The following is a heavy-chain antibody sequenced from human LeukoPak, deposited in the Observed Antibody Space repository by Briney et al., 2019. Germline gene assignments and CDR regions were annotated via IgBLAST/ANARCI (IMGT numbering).Heavy chain of an antibody. V-gene: IGHV3-30*02. Sequence: GGSLRLSCAASGFTFSSYGMHWVRQAPGKGLEWVAFIRYDGSNKYYADSVKTRLSISRENSKQMLYVQMNSLRAEDTAVYYCAKDWGYYDDRGGVAHWGQGTLVTVSS. CDR1: GFTFSSYG. CDR3: AKDWGYYDDRGGVAH. CDR2: IRYDGSNK. J-gene: IGHJ4*02. D-gene: IGHD3-22*01.